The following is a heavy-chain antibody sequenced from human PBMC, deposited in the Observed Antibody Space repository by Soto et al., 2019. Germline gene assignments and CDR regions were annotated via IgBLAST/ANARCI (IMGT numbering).Heavy chain of an antibody. D-gene: IGHD3-3*02. V-gene: IGHV1-18*04. J-gene: IGHJ3*01. CDR1: GYPFTAYG. Sequence: VHLVQSGGEVKKPGASVKVSCRASGYPFTAYGISWVRQAPGQGLEWVGWISPDSGNTNYAQNLQGRVTMTTDTSTTTVYMELRSLRPDDTAVYYCARDLGYKWHYWGAFEFWGQGTMVTVSS. CDR2: ISPDSGNT. CDR3: ARDLGYKWHYWGAFEF.